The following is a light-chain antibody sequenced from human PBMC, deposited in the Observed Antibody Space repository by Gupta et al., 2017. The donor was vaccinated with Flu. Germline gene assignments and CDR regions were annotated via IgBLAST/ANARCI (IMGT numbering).Light chain of an antibody. Sequence: TVVTQEPSFSVSPGGTVTLTCGLSSGSVSTSNYPSWYQQTPGQAPRTLIYSTNIRSSGVPDRFSGSILGNKAALTITGAQADDESDFYCLLYMGSALNWVFGGGTKLTVL. CDR2: STN. J-gene: IGLJ3*02. CDR3: LLYMGSALNWV. CDR1: SGSVSTSNY. V-gene: IGLV8-61*01.